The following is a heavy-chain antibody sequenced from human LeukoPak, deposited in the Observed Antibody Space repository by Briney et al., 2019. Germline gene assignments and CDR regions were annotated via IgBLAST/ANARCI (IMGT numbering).Heavy chain of an antibody. CDR2: IIPIFGTA. CDR3: AREWYGQAFDI. V-gene: IGHV1-69*13. D-gene: IGHD2-15*01. Sequence: GASVEVSCKASGGTFSSYAISWVRQAPGQGLEWMGGIIPIFGTANYAQKFQGRVTITADESTSTAYMELSSLRSEDTAVYYCAREWYGQAFDIWGQGTMVTVSS. CDR1: GGTFSSYA. J-gene: IGHJ3*02.